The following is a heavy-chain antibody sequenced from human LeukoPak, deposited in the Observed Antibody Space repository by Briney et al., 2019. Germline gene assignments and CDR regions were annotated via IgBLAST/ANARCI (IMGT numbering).Heavy chain of an antibody. V-gene: IGHV3-23*01. CDR1: GFTFSSYA. D-gene: IGHD3-10*01. J-gene: IGHJ6*03. CDR3: AKAPRGYYYMDV. Sequence: GGSLRLSCAASGFTFSSYAMSWVRQAPGKVLEWVSAISGSGGSTYYADSVKGRFTISRDNSKNTLYLQMNSLRAEDTAVYCCAKAPRGYYYMDVWGKGTTVTVSS. CDR2: ISGSGGST.